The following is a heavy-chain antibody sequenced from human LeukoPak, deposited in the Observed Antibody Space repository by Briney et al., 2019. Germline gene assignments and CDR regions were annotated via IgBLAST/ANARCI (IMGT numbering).Heavy chain of an antibody. V-gene: IGHV4-4*02. Sequence: PSGTLSLTCAVSGGSISSSNWWSWVRQPPGKGLEWIGEIYHSGSTNYNPSLKSRVTISVDKSKNQFSLKLSSVTAADTAVYYCARVPTDILTGYYTPSALDIWGQGTMVTVSS. J-gene: IGHJ3*02. D-gene: IGHD3-9*01. CDR3: ARVPTDILTGYYTPSALDI. CDR2: IYHSGST. CDR1: GGSISSSNW.